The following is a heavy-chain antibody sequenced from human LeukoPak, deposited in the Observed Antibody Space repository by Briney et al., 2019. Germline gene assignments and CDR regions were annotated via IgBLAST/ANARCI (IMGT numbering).Heavy chain of an antibody. V-gene: IGHV3-21*04. CDR3: AKDSGWIQFID. CDR2: ISSSSSYI. J-gene: IGHJ4*02. CDR1: GFTFSSYS. Sequence: GGSLRLSCAASGFTFSSYSMNWVRQAPGKGLEWVSSISSSSSYIYYADSVKGRFIISRDNSKNTMYLQMNSLRAEDTGVYYCAKDSGWIQFIDWGQGTPVTVSS. D-gene: IGHD5-18*01.